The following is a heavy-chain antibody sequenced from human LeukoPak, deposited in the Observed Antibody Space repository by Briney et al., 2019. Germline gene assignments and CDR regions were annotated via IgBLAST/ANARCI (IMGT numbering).Heavy chain of an antibody. CDR2: IYYSGGDM. CDR1: GGSINNYY. CDR3: ARQPAATAAFDV. D-gene: IGHD4-11*01. Sequence: SETLSLTCTVSGGSINNYYWNWIRQPPGKGLEWIGYIYYSGGDMNYNPSLKSRLTISVDTSKNQISLMLTSMTAADTAVYYCARQPAATAAFDVWAQGTMVTVSS. J-gene: IGHJ3*01. V-gene: IGHV4-59*08.